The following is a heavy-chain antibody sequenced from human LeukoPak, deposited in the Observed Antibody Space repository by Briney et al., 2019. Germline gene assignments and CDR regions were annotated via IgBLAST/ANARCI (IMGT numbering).Heavy chain of an antibody. Sequence: RASVTVSCTVSGYTLTELSMHWVRQAPGKGLEWMGGFDPEDGETIYAQKFQGRVTMTEDTSTDTAYMELSSLRSEDTAVYYCATAGFGEFFFDYWGQGTLVTVSS. V-gene: IGHV1-24*01. CDR3: ATAGFGEFFFDY. CDR2: FDPEDGET. CDR1: GYTLTELS. J-gene: IGHJ4*02. D-gene: IGHD3-10*01.